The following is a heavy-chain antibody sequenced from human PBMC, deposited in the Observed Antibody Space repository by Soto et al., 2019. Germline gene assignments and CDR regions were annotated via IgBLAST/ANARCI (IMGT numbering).Heavy chain of an antibody. J-gene: IGHJ5*02. CDR3: ARRYSSAWGWFDP. CDR2: MFYGGSA. V-gene: IGHV4-39*01. Sequence: QLHLQESGPGLVKPSETLSLTCTVSGGSISSSSYYWGWIRQPPGKGLEWIGSMFYGGSAYYNPSRQGRVTISVDTSKHPFSLKLTSVTAADTAVYYCARRYSSAWGWFDPWGQGTLVTVSS. CDR1: GGSISSSSYY. D-gene: IGHD6-19*01.